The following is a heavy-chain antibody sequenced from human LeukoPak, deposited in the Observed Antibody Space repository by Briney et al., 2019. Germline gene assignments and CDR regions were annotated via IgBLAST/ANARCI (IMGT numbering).Heavy chain of an antibody. V-gene: IGHV4-39*01. CDR3: ARQEVVGATGGDY. Sequence: PSETLSLTCTVSGGSINSSSYYWGWIRQPPGKGLEWIGSIYYSGSTYYNPSLKSRVTISVDTSKNQFSLKLSSVTAADTAVYYCARQEVVGATGGDYWGQGTLVTVSS. D-gene: IGHD1-26*01. CDR2: IYYSGST. CDR1: GGSINSSSYY. J-gene: IGHJ4*02.